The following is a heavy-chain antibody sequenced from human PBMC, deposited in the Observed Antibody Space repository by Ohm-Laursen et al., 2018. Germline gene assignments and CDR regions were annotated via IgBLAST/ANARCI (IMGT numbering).Heavy chain of an antibody. Sequence: SLRLSCAASGFTFTNAWMSWVRQAPGKGLEWVALIKSKIEGGTTDYAAPVKDRFTISRDDSKNTLYLQMNSLKTEDTAVYYCTTSGSYYVLAFDIWGQGTMVTVSS. CDR3: TTSGSYYVLAFDI. J-gene: IGHJ3*02. V-gene: IGHV3-15*01. CDR1: GFTFTNAW. CDR2: IKSKIEGGTT. D-gene: IGHD1-26*01.